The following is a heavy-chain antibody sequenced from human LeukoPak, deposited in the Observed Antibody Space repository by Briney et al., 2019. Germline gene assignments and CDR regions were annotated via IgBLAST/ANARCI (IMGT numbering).Heavy chain of an antibody. Sequence: GGSLRLSCAASGFTFSGSAMHWVRQASGKGLEWVGRIRSKANSYATAYAASVKGTFTISRDDSKNTAYLQMNSLKTEDTAVYYCTRVVPAAVGSFDYWGQGTLVTVSS. D-gene: IGHD2-2*01. J-gene: IGHJ4*02. V-gene: IGHV3-73*01. CDR1: GFTFSGSA. CDR2: IRSKANSYAT. CDR3: TRVVPAAVGSFDY.